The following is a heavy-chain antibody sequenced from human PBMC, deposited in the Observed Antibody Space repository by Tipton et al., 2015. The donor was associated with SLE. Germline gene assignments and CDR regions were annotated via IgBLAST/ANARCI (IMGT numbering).Heavy chain of an antibody. V-gene: IGHV3-74*03. Sequence: SLRLSCAASGFTFSSYWMHWVRQAPGKGPVWVSRINSDGSSTKYADSVKGRFTISRDNAKNTLYLQMNSLRVEDTAVYYCARGCLGYCSSVASWYFDLWGRGTLVTVSS. D-gene: IGHD2-2*01. J-gene: IGHJ2*01. CDR2: INSDGSST. CDR3: ARGCLGYCSSVASWYFDL. CDR1: GFTFSSYW.